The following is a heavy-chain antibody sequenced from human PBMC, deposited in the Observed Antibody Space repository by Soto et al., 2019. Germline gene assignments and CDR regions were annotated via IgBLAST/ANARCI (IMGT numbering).Heavy chain of an antibody. CDR1: GFTFSGSA. J-gene: IGHJ2*01. CDR2: IRSKANSYAT. Sequence: EVQLVESGGGLVQPGGSLKLSCAASGFTFSGSAMHWVRQASGKGLEGVGRIRSKANSYATAYAASVKGRFTISRDDSTETAYLHMRSLKAEDTAGDYCILRGDTAHWYFDLWGRRTLGTLSS. CDR3: ILRGDTAHWYFDL. D-gene: IGHD6-25*01. V-gene: IGHV3-73*02.